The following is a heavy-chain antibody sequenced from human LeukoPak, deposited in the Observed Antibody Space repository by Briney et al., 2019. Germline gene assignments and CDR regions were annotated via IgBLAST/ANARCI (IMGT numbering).Heavy chain of an antibody. Sequence: GGPLRLSCAASGFTFSRYALNWVRQAPGKGLEWVSTISGSGGSTYYADSVKGRFTISRDTSKNTLYLQMNSLRAEDTAVYYCAKAAWAHDYGDPMGYWGQGTLVTVSS. D-gene: IGHD4-17*01. J-gene: IGHJ4*02. V-gene: IGHV3-23*01. CDR1: GFTFSRYA. CDR3: AKAAWAHDYGDPMGY. CDR2: ISGSGGST.